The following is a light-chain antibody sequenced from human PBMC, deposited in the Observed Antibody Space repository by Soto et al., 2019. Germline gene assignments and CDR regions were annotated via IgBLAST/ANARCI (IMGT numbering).Light chain of an antibody. CDR3: QQRSSWPRT. J-gene: IGKJ1*01. V-gene: IGKV3-11*01. CDR1: QSVSSY. Sequence: EIVLTQSPATLSLSPGERATLSCRASQSVSSYLAWYQQKPGQVPRLVIYDASNRATGIPGRFSGSGSGTDFTLTISSLEPDDFGVYYCQQRSSWPRTFGQGTKVEIK. CDR2: DAS.